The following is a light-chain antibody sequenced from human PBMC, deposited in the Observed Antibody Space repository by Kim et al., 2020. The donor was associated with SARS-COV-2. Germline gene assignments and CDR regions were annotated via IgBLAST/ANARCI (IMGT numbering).Light chain of an antibody. CDR2: GTS. Sequence: VLTQSPGTLSSSPGERATLSCRASQRVGRDYLAWYQQKPGQAPRLLLYGTSSRATGVPDRFTGSGSGPDFTLTVTRLEPEDSGVYYCHQYGSMPRTFGQGTKVDIK. J-gene: IGKJ1*01. CDR1: QRVGRDY. V-gene: IGKV3-20*01. CDR3: HQYGSMPRT.